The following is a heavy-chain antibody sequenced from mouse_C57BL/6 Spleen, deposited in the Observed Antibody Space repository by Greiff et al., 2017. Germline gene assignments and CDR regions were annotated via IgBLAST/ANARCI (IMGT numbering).Heavy chain of an antibody. CDR3: ATYGNYGYWYFDV. Sequence: QVQLQQSGPELVKPGASVKISCKASGYTFTDYYINWVKQRPGQGLEWIGWLYPGSGNTKYNEKFKGKATLTVDTSSSTAYMQLSSLTSEDSAVYFCATYGNYGYWYFDVWGTGTTVTVSS. V-gene: IGHV1-84*01. D-gene: IGHD2-1*01. J-gene: IGHJ1*03. CDR2: LYPGSGNT. CDR1: GYTFTDYY.